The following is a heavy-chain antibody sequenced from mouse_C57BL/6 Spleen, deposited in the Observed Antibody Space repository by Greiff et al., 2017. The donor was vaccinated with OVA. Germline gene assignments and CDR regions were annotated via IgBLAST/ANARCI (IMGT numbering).Heavy chain of an antibody. J-gene: IGHJ4*01. CDR1: GYTFTSYW. CDR2: IHPNSGST. V-gene: IGHV1-64*01. Sequence: QVQLQQPGAELVKPGASVKLSCKASGYTFTSYWMHWVKQRPGQGLEWIGTIHPNSGSTNYNEKFKSKATLTVDKSSSTAYMQLSSLTSEDSAVYYCARGLPYYAMDYWGQGTSVTVSS. CDR3: ARGLPYYAMDY. D-gene: IGHD6-1*01.